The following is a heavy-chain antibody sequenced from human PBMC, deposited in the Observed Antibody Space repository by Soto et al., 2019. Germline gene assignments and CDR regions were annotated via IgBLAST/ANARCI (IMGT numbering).Heavy chain of an antibody. V-gene: IGHV1-2*02. J-gene: IGHJ5*02. CDR2: INPNSGGT. CDR3: ARWAVAYYYDSPLDP. D-gene: IGHD3-22*01. CDR1: GYTFTGYY. Sequence: ASVKVSCKASGYTFTGYYMHWVRQAPGQGLEWMGWINPNSGGTNYAQTFQGRVTMTRDTSISTAYTELSRLRSDDTAVYYCARWAVAYYYDSPLDPWGQGTLVTVSS.